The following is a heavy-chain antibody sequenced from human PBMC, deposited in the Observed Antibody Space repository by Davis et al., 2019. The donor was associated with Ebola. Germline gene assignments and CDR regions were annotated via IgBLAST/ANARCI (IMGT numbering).Heavy chain of an antibody. CDR1: GGSFSGYY. Sequence: MPGGSLRLSCAVYGGSFSGYYWSWIRQPPGKGLEWIGEINHSGSTNYNPSLKSRVTISVDTSKNQFSLKLSSVTAADTAVYYCAVIAAAGTDFDYWGQGTLVTVSS. D-gene: IGHD6-13*01. V-gene: IGHV4-34*01. J-gene: IGHJ4*02. CDR3: AVIAAAGTDFDY. CDR2: INHSGST.